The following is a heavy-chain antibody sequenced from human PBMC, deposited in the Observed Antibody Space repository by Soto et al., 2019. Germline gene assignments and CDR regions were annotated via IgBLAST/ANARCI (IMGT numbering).Heavy chain of an antibody. V-gene: IGHV1-3*05. D-gene: IGHD6-19*01. CDR3: AREEGTEGWLVGPPFDY. CDR2: INAGNGNT. Sequence: QVQLVQSGAEEKKPGASVKVSCKASGYTFTSYAMHWVRQAPGQRLEWMGWINAGNGNTKYSQKFQGRVTITRDTSASTAYMELSSLRSEDTAVYYCAREEGTEGWLVGPPFDYWGQGTLVTVSS. J-gene: IGHJ4*02. CDR1: GYTFTSYA.